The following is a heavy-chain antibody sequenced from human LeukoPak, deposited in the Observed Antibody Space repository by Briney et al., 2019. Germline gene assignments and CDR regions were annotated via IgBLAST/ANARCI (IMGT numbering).Heavy chain of an antibody. Sequence: PGGSLRLSCAASGFTFSSHAMSWVRHAPGKGLELVSAISSSSDHIYYADSVQGRFTISRDNSKNTLYLQMNSLRAEDTAVYYCAKNKAVTMVRGVMYYFDYWGQGTLVTVSS. D-gene: IGHD3-10*01. CDR2: ISSSSDHI. CDR3: AKNKAVTMVRGVMYYFDY. J-gene: IGHJ4*02. V-gene: IGHV3-23*01. CDR1: GFTFSSHA.